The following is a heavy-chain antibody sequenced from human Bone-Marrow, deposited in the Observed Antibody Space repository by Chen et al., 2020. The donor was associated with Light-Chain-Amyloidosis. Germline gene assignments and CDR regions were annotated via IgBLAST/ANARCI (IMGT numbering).Heavy chain of an antibody. CDR2: INPNSGGT. CDR1: GYTFTDSY. J-gene: IGHJ6*02. V-gene: IGHV1-2*04. CDR3: ARGEVTTSFYYYGMDV. Sequence: VQLAQSGPEVKTTGATVKISCKVSGYTFTDSYFHWVQQAPGQGLEWVGWINPNSGGTNYAQKFQGWVTMTRDTSISTAYMELSRLRSDDTAVYYCARGEVTTSFYYYGMDVWGQGTTVTVSS. D-gene: IGHD4-17*01.